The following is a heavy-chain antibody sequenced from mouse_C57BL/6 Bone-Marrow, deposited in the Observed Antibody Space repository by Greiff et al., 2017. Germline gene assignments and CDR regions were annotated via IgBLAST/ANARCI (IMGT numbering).Heavy chain of an antibody. CDR2: IYPRSGNT. CDR1: GYTFTSYG. V-gene: IGHV1-81*01. Sequence: QVQLLQSGADLARPGASVKLSCTASGYTFTSYGISWVKQRTGQGLELIGEIYPRSGNTYYNEQFKGKATLTTDKSSSTPFIVLRSLTSEDSAVYFCASGITTVAAPYWGQGTTVTVSS. CDR3: ASGITTVAAPY. J-gene: IGHJ2*01. D-gene: IGHD1-1*01.